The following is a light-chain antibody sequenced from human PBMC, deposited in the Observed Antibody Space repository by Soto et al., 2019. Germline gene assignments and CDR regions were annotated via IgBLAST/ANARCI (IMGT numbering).Light chain of an antibody. Sequence: QSALTQPPSVSGAPGQRVTISCTGSSSNIGAGYDVHWYQQRPGTAPKLLIYGNKNRPSGVPDRFSGSKSGTSASLAITGLQAEYEADYYCQSYDSSLSVSYVFGTGTKVTVL. CDR1: SSNIGAGYD. V-gene: IGLV1-40*01. J-gene: IGLJ1*01. CDR3: QSYDSSLSVSYV. CDR2: GNK.